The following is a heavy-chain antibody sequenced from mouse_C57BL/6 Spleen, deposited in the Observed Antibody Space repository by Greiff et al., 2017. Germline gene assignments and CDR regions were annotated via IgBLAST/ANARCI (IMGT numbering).Heavy chain of an antibody. D-gene: IGHD1-2*01. Sequence: QVQLQQSGPELVKPGASVKISCKASGYAFSSSWMNWVKQRPGKGLEWIGRIYPGDGDTNYNGKFKGKATLTADKSSSTAYMQLSSLTSEDSAVXCGARLEGPTAFDYWGQGTTLTVSS. J-gene: IGHJ2*01. CDR1: GYAFSSSW. CDR3: ARLEGPTAFDY. V-gene: IGHV1-82*01. CDR2: IYPGDGDT.